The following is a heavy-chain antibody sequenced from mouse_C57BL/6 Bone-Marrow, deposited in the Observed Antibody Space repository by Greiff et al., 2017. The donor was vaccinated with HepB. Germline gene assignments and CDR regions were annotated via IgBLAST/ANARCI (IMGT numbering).Heavy chain of an antibody. J-gene: IGHJ3*01. CDR2: ILPGSGST. CDR1: GYTFTGYW. Sequence: VQLKQSGAELMKPGASVKLSCKATGYTFTGYWIEWVKQRPGHGLEWIGEILPGSGSTNYNEKFKGKATFTADTSSNTAYMQLSSLTTEDSAIYYCARGGYYDYDGGPPWFAYWGQGTLVTVSA. D-gene: IGHD2-4*01. CDR3: ARGGYYDYDGGPPWFAY. V-gene: IGHV1-9*01.